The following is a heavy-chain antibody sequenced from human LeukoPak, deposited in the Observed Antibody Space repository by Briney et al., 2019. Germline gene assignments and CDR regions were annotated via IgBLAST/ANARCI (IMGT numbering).Heavy chain of an antibody. Sequence: GSLRLSCAASGFTFSSYGMHWVRQAPGKGLEWEAVISYDGSNKYYADSVKGRFTISRDNSKNTLYLQMNSLRAEDTAVYYCAKDLRPWAAAVFVYWGQGTLVTVSS. CDR3: AKDLRPWAAAVFVY. V-gene: IGHV3-30*18. CDR1: GFTFSSYG. J-gene: IGHJ4*02. CDR2: ISYDGSNK. D-gene: IGHD6-13*01.